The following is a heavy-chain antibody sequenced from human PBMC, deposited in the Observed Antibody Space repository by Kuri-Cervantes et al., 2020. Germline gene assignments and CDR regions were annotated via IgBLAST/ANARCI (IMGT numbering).Heavy chain of an antibody. CDR3: AHTGVGPFDY. CDR1: GYSISSGYY. J-gene: IGHJ4*02. V-gene: IGHV4-38-2*01. D-gene: IGHD1-26*01. CDR2: IYHSGNT. Sequence: SETLSLTCAVSGYSISSGYYWGWIRQPPGKGLEWIGSIYHSGNTYYNPSLKSRVTISVDTSKNQFSLKLSSVTAADTAVYYCAHTGVGPFDYWGQGTLVTVSS.